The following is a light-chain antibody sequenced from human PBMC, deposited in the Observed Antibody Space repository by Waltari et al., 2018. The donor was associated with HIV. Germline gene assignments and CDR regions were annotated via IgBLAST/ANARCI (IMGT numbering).Light chain of an antibody. CDR1: TGFIKGGQF. Sequence: QAVVTQEPSLSVSPGETVTLTCTSFTGFIKGGQFPYWFQMREDHDPRTLIYYTDKSHAWTPGRFSGSIVGGKATLTLLGAQPEDEAVYYCLISYNGVRVFGGGTKLTV. V-gene: IGLV7-46*02. CDR2: YTD. J-gene: IGLJ3*02. CDR3: LISYNGVRV.